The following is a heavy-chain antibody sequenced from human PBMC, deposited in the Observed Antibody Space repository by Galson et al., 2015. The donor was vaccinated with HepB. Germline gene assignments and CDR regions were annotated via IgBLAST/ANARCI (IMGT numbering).Heavy chain of an antibody. CDR2: ISSASYTI. J-gene: IGHJ4*02. V-gene: IGHV3-48*02. Sequence: SMRLSCAASGFTFSDYSMNWVRQAPGKGLEWVAYISSASYTISYADSVKGRFTISRDNAKNSLYLQMNSLRDEDTAVYYCATPRATTKAYYFDHWGQGTLVTVSS. D-gene: IGHD1-1*01. CDR3: ATPRATTKAYYFDH. CDR1: GFTFSDYS.